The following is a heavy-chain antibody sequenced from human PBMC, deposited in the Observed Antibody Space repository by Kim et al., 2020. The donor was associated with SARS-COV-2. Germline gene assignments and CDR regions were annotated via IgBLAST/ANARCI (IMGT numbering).Heavy chain of an antibody. V-gene: IGHV4-59*01. D-gene: IGHD6-13*01. J-gene: IGHJ6*02. CDR1: GGSISSYY. Sequence: SETLSLTCTVSGGSISSYYWSWIRQPPGKGLEWIGYIYYSGSTNYNPSLKSRVTISVDPSNNQFSLKLSSVTAADTAVYYCARDLGIAAAGYGMDVWVQ. CDR2: IYYSGST. CDR3: ARDLGIAAAGYGMDV.